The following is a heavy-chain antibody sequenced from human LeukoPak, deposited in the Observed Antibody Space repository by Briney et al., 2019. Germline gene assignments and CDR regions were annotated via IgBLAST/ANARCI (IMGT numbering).Heavy chain of an antibody. J-gene: IGHJ5*02. Sequence: RASVKVSCKASGYTFTGYYMHWVRQAPGQGLEWMGWINPNSGGTNYAQKLQGRVTMTTDTSTSTAYMELRSLRSDDTAVYYCARDRYLLIPQYNWFDPWGQGTLVTVSS. CDR1: GYTFTGYY. CDR3: ARDRYLLIPQYNWFDP. V-gene: IGHV1-2*02. D-gene: IGHD3-9*01. CDR2: INPNSGGT.